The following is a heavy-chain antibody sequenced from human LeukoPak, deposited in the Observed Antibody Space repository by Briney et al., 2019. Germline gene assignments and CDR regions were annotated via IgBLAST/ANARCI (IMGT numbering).Heavy chain of an antibody. V-gene: IGHV3-53*01. CDR3: ASKNRDYDILTGYLPPDY. J-gene: IGHJ4*02. CDR2: IYSGGST. D-gene: IGHD3-9*01. CDR1: GFTVSSNY. Sequence: GGSLRLSCAASGFTVSSNYMSWVRQAPGKGLEWVSVIYSGGSTYYADSVKGRFTISRDNSKNTLYLQMNSLRAEDTAVYYCASKNRDYDILTGYLPPDYWGQGTLVTVSS.